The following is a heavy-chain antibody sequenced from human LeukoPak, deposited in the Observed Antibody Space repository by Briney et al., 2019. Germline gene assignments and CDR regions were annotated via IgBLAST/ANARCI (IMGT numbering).Heavy chain of an antibody. D-gene: IGHD3-16*02. V-gene: IGHV1-2*06. Sequence: ASVKVSCKASGYTFTGYYMRWVRQAPGQGLEWMGRINPNSGGTNYAQKFQGRVTMTRDTSISIAYMELSRLRSEDTAVYYCARYATYVWGSYRPTDDYWGQGTLVTVSS. CDR1: GYTFTGYY. CDR2: INPNSGGT. J-gene: IGHJ4*02. CDR3: ARYATYVWGSYRPTDDY.